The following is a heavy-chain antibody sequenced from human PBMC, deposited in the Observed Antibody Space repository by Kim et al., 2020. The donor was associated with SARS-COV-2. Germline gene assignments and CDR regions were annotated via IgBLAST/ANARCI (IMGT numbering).Heavy chain of an antibody. V-gene: IGHV4-34*01. CDR3: ARDSPHYDSSGYYYYYYG. Sequence: SETLSLTCAVYGGSFSGYYWSWIRQPPGKGLEWIGEINHSGSTNYNPSLKSRVTISVDTSKNQFSLKLSSVTAADTAVYYCARDSPHYDSSGYYYYYYG. CDR1: GGSFSGYY. J-gene: IGHJ6*01. D-gene: IGHD3-22*01. CDR2: INHSGST.